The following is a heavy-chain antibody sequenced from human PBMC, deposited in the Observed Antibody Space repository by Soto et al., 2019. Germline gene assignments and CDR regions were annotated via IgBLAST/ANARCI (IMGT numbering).Heavy chain of an antibody. CDR1: GFTFSSYG. J-gene: IGHJ4*02. V-gene: IGHV3-33*01. CDR2: IWYDGSNK. Sequence: QVQLVESGGGVVQPGRSLRLSCAASGFTFSSYGMHWVRQAPGKGLEWVAVIWYDGSNKYYADSVKGRFTISRDNSKNTLYLQMNSLRAEDTAVYYCARATDMGIDWLSDPFHYWGQGTLVTVSS. D-gene: IGHD3-9*01. CDR3: ARATDMGIDWLSDPFHY.